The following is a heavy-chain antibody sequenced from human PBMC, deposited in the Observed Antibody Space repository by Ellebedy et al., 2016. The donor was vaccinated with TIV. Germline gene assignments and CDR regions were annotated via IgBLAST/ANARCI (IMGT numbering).Heavy chain of an antibody. D-gene: IGHD3-22*01. CDR3: ARATSLGITMIVVRGFDY. CDR1: GGSVSSGSYY. CDR2: IYYSGST. Sequence: SETLSLTXTVSGGSVSSGSYYWSSIRQPPGKGLEWIGYIYYSGSTNYNPSLKSRVTISVDTSKNQFSLKLSSVTAADTAVYYCARATSLGITMIVVRGFDYWGQGTLVTVSS. V-gene: IGHV4-61*01. J-gene: IGHJ4*02.